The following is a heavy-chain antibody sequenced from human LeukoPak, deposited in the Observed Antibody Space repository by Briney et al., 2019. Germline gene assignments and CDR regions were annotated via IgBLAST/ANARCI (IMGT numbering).Heavy chain of an antibody. V-gene: IGHV3-21*01. CDR2: ISSSSSYI. Sequence: GGSLRLSCAASGVTFSSYSMNWVRQAPGKGLEWVSSISSSSSYIYYADSVKGRFTISRDNAKNSLYLQMNSLRAEDTAVYYCARDHVGYGGNSPFDYWGQGTLVTVSS. J-gene: IGHJ4*02. CDR3: ARDHVGYGGNSPFDY. D-gene: IGHD4-23*01. CDR1: GVTFSSYS.